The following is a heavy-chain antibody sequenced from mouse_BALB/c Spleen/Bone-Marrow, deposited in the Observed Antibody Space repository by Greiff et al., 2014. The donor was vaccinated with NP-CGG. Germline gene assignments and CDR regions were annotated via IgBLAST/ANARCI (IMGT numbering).Heavy chain of an antibody. CDR2: INPYNGGT. D-gene: IGHD1-1*01. V-gene: IGHV1-18*01. Sequence: EVQLQQSGPELVKPGASMKISCKASGYSFTGYTMNWVKQSHGKNLEWIGLINPYNGGTSYNQKFKGKATLTVDKSSSTAYMALLSLTSEDSAIYYYARENYGNSYDFAYWGQGTLVTVSA. J-gene: IGHJ3*01. CDR3: ARENYGNSYDFAY. CDR1: GYSFTGYT.